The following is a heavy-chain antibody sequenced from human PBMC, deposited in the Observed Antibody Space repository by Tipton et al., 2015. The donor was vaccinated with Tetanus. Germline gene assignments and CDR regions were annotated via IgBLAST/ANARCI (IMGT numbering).Heavy chain of an antibody. V-gene: IGHV4-31*03. Sequence: TLSLTCTVSGDSPARGGYYWPWTPHPPGKALGGIGKIYHTGAAHYNPSLKSRVTLSVDMSKNQFFLKMISMTAADTAVYFCARDFGSNHNWFDPWGQGTPVTVSS. J-gene: IGHJ5*02. CDR2: IYHTGAA. CDR3: ARDFGSNHNWFDP. D-gene: IGHD6-13*01. CDR1: GDSPARGGYY.